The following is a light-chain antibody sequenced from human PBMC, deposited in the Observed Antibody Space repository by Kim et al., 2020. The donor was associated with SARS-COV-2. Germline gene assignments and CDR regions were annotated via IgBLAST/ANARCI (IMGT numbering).Light chain of an antibody. CDR3: QSYDSSLSGSGV. V-gene: IGLV1-40*01. Sequence: VTISCTGSSSNIGAGYDVHWYQQLPGAAPKLLIYGNNNRPSGVPDRVSGSKSGTSASLAITGLQAEDEADYYCQSYDSSLSGSGVFGGGTQLTVL. J-gene: IGLJ3*02. CDR2: GNN. CDR1: SSNIGAGYD.